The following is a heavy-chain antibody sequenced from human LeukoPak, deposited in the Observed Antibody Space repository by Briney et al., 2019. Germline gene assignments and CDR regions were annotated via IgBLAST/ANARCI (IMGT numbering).Heavy chain of an antibody. J-gene: IGHJ6*03. CDR2: IKSKTDGGTT. CDR1: GFTFSNAW. V-gene: IGHV3-15*01. D-gene: IGHD4-11*01. Sequence: GGSLRLSCAASGFTFSNAWMSWVRQAPGKGLEWVGRIKSKTDGGTTDYAAPVKGRFTISRDDSKNTLYLQMNSLKTEDTAVYYCTTDHQTTVSPYYYYYMDVWAKGPRSPSP. CDR3: TTDHQTTVSPYYYYYMDV.